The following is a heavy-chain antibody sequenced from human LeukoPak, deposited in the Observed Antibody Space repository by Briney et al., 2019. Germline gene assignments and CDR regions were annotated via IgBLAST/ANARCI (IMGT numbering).Heavy chain of an antibody. V-gene: IGHV3-30-3*01. D-gene: IGHD3-9*01. CDR1: GFTFSSYA. Sequence: GRSLRLSCAASGFTFSSYAMHWVRQAPGKGLEWVAVISYDGSNKYYADSVKGRFTISRDNSKNTLYLQMNSLRAEDTAVYYCARGTYYDILTGSTGDYWGQGTLVTVSS. CDR3: ARGTYYDILTGSTGDY. J-gene: IGHJ4*02. CDR2: ISYDGSNK.